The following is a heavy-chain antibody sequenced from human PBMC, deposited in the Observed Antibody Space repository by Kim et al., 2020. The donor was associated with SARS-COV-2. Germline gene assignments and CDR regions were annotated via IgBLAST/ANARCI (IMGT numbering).Heavy chain of an antibody. D-gene: IGHD3-10*01. J-gene: IGHJ5*02. Sequence: SVKVSCKASGGTFSSYAISWVRQAPGQGLEWMGRIIPILGIANYAQKFQGRVTITADKSTSTAYMELSSLRSEDTAVYYCARDHSGSYYNEADWFDPWGQGTLVTVSS. CDR1: GGTFSSYA. CDR2: IIPILGIA. V-gene: IGHV1-69*04. CDR3: ARDHSGSYYNEADWFDP.